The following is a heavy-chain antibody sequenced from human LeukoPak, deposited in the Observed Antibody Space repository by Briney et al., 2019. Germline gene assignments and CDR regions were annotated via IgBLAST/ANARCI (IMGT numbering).Heavy chain of an antibody. CDR3: AKSSYYDSSGYYGVMYYFDY. Sequence: GGSLRLSCVASGFTFSSYAMSWVRQTPGKGLEWVSDISGSGGSTYHADSVKGRFTISRGNSKNTLYLQMNSLRAEDTAVYYCAKSSYYDSSGYYGVMYYFDYWGQGTLVTVSS. CDR1: GFTFSSYA. J-gene: IGHJ4*02. V-gene: IGHV3-23*01. D-gene: IGHD3-22*01. CDR2: ISGSGGST.